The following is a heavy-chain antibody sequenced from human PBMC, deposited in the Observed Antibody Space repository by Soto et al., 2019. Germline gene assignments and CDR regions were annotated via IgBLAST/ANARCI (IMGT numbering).Heavy chain of an antibody. CDR3: ARGYSSGWSDY. CDR1: VFSLSTRGVG. V-gene: IGHV2-5*01. Sequence: SGPPLVNTAQTLTLTCTFSVFSLSTRGVGVGWIRQPPGKALEWLALIYWNDDKRYSPSLKSRLTITKDTSKNQVVLTMTNMDPVDTATYYCARGYSSGWSDYWGQGTLVTVSS. CDR2: IYWNDDK. J-gene: IGHJ4*02. D-gene: IGHD6-19*01.